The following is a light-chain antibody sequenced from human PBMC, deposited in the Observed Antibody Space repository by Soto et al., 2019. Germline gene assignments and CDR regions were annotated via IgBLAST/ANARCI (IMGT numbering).Light chain of an antibody. CDR1: QSLVYSDGNTY. CDR3: MQGTHWPT. Sequence: DVVMTQSPLSLPVTLGQPASISCRSSQSLVYSDGNTYLNWFQQRPGQSPRRLIYKVSNLGSGVPDRFSGSGSGTDFTLKISRVEAEDVGVYYCMQGTHWPTFGQGTKREIK. J-gene: IGKJ2*01. V-gene: IGKV2-30*01. CDR2: KVS.